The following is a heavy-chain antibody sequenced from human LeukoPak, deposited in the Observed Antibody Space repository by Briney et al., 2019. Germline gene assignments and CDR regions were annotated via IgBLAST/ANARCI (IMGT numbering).Heavy chain of an antibody. Sequence: PGGSLRLSCAASGFTFSTYTMNWVRQAPGKGLEWVSYISSSSSAIFYADSVKGRFTISRDNAKNSLYLQTNSLRDEDTAVYFCARDPGDYWGQGTLVTVSS. CDR2: ISSSSSAI. V-gene: IGHV3-48*02. CDR1: GFTFSTYT. J-gene: IGHJ4*02. CDR3: ARDPGDY. D-gene: IGHD3-10*01.